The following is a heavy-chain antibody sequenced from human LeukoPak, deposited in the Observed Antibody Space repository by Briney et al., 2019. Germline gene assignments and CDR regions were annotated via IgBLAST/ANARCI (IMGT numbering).Heavy chain of an antibody. CDR2: INHSGST. CDR3: ASSKYGSGSYYYYMDV. Sequence: SETLSLTCAVYGGSFSGYYWSWIRQPLGKGLEWIGEINHSGSTNYNPSLKSRVTISVDTSKNQFSLKLSSVTAADTAVYYCASSKYGSGSYYYYMDVWGKGTTVTVSS. V-gene: IGHV4-34*01. CDR1: GGSFSGYY. J-gene: IGHJ6*03. D-gene: IGHD3-10*01.